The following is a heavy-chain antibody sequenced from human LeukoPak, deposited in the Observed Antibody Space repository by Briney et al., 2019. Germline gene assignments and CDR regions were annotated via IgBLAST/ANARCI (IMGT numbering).Heavy chain of an antibody. J-gene: IGHJ4*02. CDR1: GFTFSSYS. D-gene: IGHD6-13*01. CDR3: ARDLRSSWLRPSLGY. CDR2: ISSSSSYI. V-gene: IGHV3-21*01. Sequence: GGSLRLSCAASGFTFSSYSMNWVRQAPGKGLEWVSSISSSSSYIYYADSVKGRFTISRDNAKNSLYLQMNSLRAEDTAVYYCARDLRSSWLRPSLGYWGQGTLVTVSS.